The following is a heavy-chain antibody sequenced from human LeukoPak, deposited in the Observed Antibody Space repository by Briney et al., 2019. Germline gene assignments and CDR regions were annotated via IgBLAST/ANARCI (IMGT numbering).Heavy chain of an antibody. Sequence: ASVKVSCKVSGYTLTELSMHWVRQAPGKGLEWMGGFDPEDGETIYAQKFQVRVTMTEDTSTDTAYMELSSLRSEDTAVYYCATVHHDFWSPFDPWGQGTLVTVSS. CDR3: ATVHHDFWSPFDP. V-gene: IGHV1-24*01. J-gene: IGHJ5*02. CDR2: FDPEDGET. D-gene: IGHD3-3*01. CDR1: GYTLTELS.